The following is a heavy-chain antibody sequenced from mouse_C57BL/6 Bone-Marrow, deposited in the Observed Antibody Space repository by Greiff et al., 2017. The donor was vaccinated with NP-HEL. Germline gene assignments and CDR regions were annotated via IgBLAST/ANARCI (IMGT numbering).Heavy chain of an antibody. J-gene: IGHJ3*01. Sequence: QVQLQQSGAELARPGASVKLSCKASGYTFTSYGISWVKQRTGQGLEWIGEIYPRSGNTYYNEKFKGKATLTADIASSTAYMELHSLTCKESAIYICERKLRGCAYWGQGTLVTVSA. CDR3: ERKLRGCAY. CDR1: GYTFTSYG. V-gene: IGHV1-81*01. D-gene: IGHD1-1*01. CDR2: IYPRSGNT.